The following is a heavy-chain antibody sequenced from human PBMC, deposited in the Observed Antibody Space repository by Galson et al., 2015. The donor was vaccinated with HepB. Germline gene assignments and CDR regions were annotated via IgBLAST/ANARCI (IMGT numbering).Heavy chain of an antibody. D-gene: IGHD2-2*01. CDR2: MNPNSGNT. J-gene: IGHJ6*03. CDR3: ATRDCSSTSCYGWAYYYYYMDV. CDR1: GYTFTSYD. V-gene: IGHV1-8*01. Sequence: SVKVSCKASGYTFTSYDINWVRQATGQGLEWMGWMNPNSGNTGYAQKFQGRVTMTRNTSISTAYMELSSLRSEDTAVYYCATRDCSSTSCYGWAYYYYYMDVWGKGTTVTVSS.